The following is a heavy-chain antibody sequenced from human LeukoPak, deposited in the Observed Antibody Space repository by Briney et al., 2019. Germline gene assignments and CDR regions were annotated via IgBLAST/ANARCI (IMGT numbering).Heavy chain of an antibody. V-gene: IGHV3-11*04. J-gene: IGHJ3*02. Sequence: PGGSLRLSCAASGFTFSDYYMSWIRQAPGKGLEWVSYISSSGSTIYYADSVKGRFTISRDNSKNTLYLQMNSLRAEDTAVYYCARDLDYYDSSGYYSGGAFDIWGQGTMVTVSS. CDR3: ARDLDYYDSSGYYSGGAFDI. D-gene: IGHD3-22*01. CDR2: ISSSGSTI. CDR1: GFTFSDYY.